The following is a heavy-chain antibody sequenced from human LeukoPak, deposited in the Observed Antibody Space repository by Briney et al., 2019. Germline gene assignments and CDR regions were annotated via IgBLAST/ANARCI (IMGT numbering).Heavy chain of an antibody. CDR2: INPSGGST. CDR3: ARGFTVTTLYYYYYMDV. Sequence: ASVKVSCKASGYTFTSYYMHWVRQAPGQGLEWMGIINPSGGSTSYAQKFQGRVTMTRDMSTSTVYMELSSLRSEDTAVYYCARGFTVTTLYYYYYMDVWGKGTTVTVSS. CDR1: GYTFTSYY. D-gene: IGHD4-11*01. V-gene: IGHV1-46*01. J-gene: IGHJ6*03.